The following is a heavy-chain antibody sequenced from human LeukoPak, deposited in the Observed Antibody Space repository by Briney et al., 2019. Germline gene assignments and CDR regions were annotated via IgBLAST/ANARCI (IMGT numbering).Heavy chain of an antibody. V-gene: IGHV3-48*03. D-gene: IGHD2-21*02. CDR3: ARDGSRGNLVTAPDF. J-gene: IGHJ4*02. CDR2: ISSSGSTI. Sequence: PGGPLRLSCAASGFTFSSYEMNWVRQAPGKGLEWVSYISSSGSTIYYADSVKGRFTISRDNAKNSLYLQMNSLRAEDTAVYYCARDGSRGNLVTAPDFWGQGTLVTVSS. CDR1: GFTFSSYE.